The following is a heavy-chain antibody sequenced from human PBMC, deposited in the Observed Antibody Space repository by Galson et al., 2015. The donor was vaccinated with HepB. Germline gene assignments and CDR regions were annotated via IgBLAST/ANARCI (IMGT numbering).Heavy chain of an antibody. J-gene: IGHJ3*01. CDR2: ISVYSGNT. D-gene: IGHD3-3*01. V-gene: IGHV1-18*01. Sequence: SVKVSCKASGYPFISYDISWVRQAPGQGLEWLGWISVYSGNTKYAQKFQGRVTMTTDTSTSTAYMELRSLRSDDTAVYYCARVPVRSLEWLSAFDFWGQGTMVTVSS. CDR1: GYPFISYD. CDR3: ARVPVRSLEWLSAFDF.